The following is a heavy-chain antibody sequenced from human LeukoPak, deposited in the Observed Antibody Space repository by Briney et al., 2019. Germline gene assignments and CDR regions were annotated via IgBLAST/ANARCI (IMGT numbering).Heavy chain of an antibody. CDR3: ARDGLGNYGMDV. Sequence: SGTVCFSCAAATFTICGYSWVRQAQGQGQGWMGRIIPIFGIANYAQKFQVRVTITVDKSTSTAYMELSSLRSEDTAVYYCARDGLGNYGMDVWGQGTTVTVSS. CDR2: IIPIFGIA. CDR1: AATFTICG. V-gene: IGHV1-69*04. D-gene: IGHD7-27*01. J-gene: IGHJ6*02.